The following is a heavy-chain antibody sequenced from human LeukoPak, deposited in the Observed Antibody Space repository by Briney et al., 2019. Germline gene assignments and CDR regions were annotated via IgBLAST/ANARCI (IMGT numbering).Heavy chain of an antibody. D-gene: IGHD2-15*01. Sequence: GESLKISCKGSGYSFTSYWIGWVRQMPGKGLEWMGIIYPGDSDTRYSPSFQGQVTISADKSISTAYLQWSSLKASDTAMYYCASTGYCSGGSCGYYFDYWGQGTLVTVSS. V-gene: IGHV5-51*01. CDR1: GYSFTSYW. CDR2: IYPGDSDT. J-gene: IGHJ4*02. CDR3: ASTGYCSGGSCGYYFDY.